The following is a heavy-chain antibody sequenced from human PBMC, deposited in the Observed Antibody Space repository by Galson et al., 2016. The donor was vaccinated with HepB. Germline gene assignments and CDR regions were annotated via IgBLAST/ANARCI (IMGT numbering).Heavy chain of an antibody. J-gene: IGHJ3*02. CDR2: IYSSGRT. Sequence: SLRLSCAASGFTVSNSYMSWVRQAPGQGLEWVSFIYSSGRTFDADSVRGRFTISRHNSQNTLYLQMNSLRVEDTAVYYCAKFRDGYTDAFDIWGQGTMVTVSS. CDR1: GFTVSNSY. CDR3: AKFRDGYTDAFDI. V-gene: IGHV3-53*04. D-gene: IGHD5-24*01.